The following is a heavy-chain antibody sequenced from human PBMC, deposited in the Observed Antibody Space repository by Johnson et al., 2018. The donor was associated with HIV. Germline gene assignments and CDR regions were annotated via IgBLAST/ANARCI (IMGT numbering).Heavy chain of an antibody. CDR3: ARARGQLTRGDDAFDI. D-gene: IGHD6-13*01. V-gene: IGHV3-20*04. CDR1: GFTFDDHG. CDR2: ISWNSGSI. J-gene: IGHJ3*02. Sequence: VQLVESGGGVVRPGGSLRLSCAASGFTFDDHGMSWVRQAPGKGLEWVSGISWNSGSIGYADSVKGRFTISRDNAKNSLYLQMNSLRGEDTALYYCARARGQLTRGDDAFDIWGQGTMVTVSS.